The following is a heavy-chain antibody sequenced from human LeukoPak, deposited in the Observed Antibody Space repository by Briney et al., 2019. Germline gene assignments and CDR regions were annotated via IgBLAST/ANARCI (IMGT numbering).Heavy chain of an antibody. Sequence: SETLSLTCTVSGDITHYWGWIRQPPGKGLECIGSIYFSGSAYYNPSLRSRVTISLDTSKKQLSLKLNSVTAADTAVYYCARHNGGGVGSYVAPGPPDYFDYWGQGTLVTVSS. CDR3: ARHNGGGVGSYVAPGPPDYFDY. J-gene: IGHJ4*02. CDR1: GDITHY. V-gene: IGHV4-39*01. CDR2: IYFSGSA. D-gene: IGHD1-26*01.